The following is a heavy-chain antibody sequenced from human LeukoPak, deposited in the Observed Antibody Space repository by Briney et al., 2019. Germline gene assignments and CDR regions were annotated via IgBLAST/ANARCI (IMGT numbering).Heavy chain of an antibody. CDR1: GGSISSSSYY. CDR3: ARDQAGSYYFRAQDDFDI. V-gene: IGHV4-39*07. CDR2: IYYSGST. D-gene: IGHD1-26*01. Sequence: SETLSLTCTVSGGSISSSSYYWGWIRQPPGKGLEWIGSIYYSGSTYYNPSLKSRVTISVDTSKNQFSLKLSSVTAADTAVYYCARDQAGSYYFRAQDDFDIWGQGTMVTVSS. J-gene: IGHJ3*02.